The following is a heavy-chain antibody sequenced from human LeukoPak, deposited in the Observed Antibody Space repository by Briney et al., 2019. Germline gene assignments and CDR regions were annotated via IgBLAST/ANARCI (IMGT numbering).Heavy chain of an antibody. CDR2: INHSGST. Sequence: SETLSLTCAVYGGSFSGYYWSWIRQPPGKGLEWIGEINHSGSTNYNPSLKSRVTISVDTSKNQFSLKLSSVTAADTAVYYCARGPRPKLRYFDWLPAPNWFDPWGQGTLVTVSS. J-gene: IGHJ5*02. D-gene: IGHD3-9*01. CDR3: ARGPRPKLRYFDWLPAPNWFDP. V-gene: IGHV4-34*01. CDR1: GGSFSGYY.